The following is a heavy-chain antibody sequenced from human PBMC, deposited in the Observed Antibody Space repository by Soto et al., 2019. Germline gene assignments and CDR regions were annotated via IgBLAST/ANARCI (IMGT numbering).Heavy chain of an antibody. Sequence: QVQLQESGPGLVKPSETLSLTCTVSGGSISSYYLSWIRQPPGKGLEWIGYIYYSGSTNYNASLKRRVTRSVDAYKSQFSLKLSSVTAADTSVYYCARGQRGNYYYFCDMDVWGRGTQVSVYS. CDR3: ARGQRGNYYYFCDMDV. V-gene: IGHV4-59*01. J-gene: IGHJ6*03. D-gene: IGHD1-1*01. CDR1: GGSISSYY. CDR2: IYYSGST.